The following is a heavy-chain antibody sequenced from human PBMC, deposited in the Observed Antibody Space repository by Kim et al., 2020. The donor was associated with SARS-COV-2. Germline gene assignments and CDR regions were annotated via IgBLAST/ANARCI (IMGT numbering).Heavy chain of an antibody. CDR1: GDSIRSHS. D-gene: IGHD1-20*01. J-gene: IGHJ5*02. Sequence: SETLSLTCTVSGDSIRSHSWTWIRQSPGKGLEWIGYIYSSGTTKNNPSLNGRVTLLVDMSKNQFSLALTYVTAADTAVYYCAREGLYNNFDHWGQGKLVTVSS. V-gene: IGHV4-59*11. CDR3: AREGLYNNFDH. CDR2: IYSSGTT.